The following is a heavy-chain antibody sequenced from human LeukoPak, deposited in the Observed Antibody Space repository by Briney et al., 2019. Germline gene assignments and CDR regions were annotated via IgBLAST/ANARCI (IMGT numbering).Heavy chain of an antibody. Sequence: SETLSLTCTVSGGSISSYYWSWIRQPPGKGLEWIGYIYYSGSTTYNPSPKSRVTISVDTSKNQFPLKLSSVTAADTAVYYCARMYTAMVTVIDYWGQGTLVTVSS. J-gene: IGHJ4*02. V-gene: IGHV4-59*01. CDR1: GGSISSYY. D-gene: IGHD5-18*01. CDR2: IYYSGST. CDR3: ARMYTAMVTVIDY.